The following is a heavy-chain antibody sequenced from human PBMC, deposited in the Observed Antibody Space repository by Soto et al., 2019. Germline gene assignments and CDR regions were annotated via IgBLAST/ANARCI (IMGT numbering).Heavy chain of an antibody. J-gene: IGHJ6*02. CDR2: IIPIFGTA. V-gene: IGHV1-69*01. Sequence: QVQLVQSGAGVKKPGSSVKVSCKASGGTFSSYAISWVRQAPGQGLEWMGGIIPIFGTANYAQKFQGRVTITADESTSTAYMELSSLRSEDTAVYYCASAVAGTMGAYYYGMDVWGRGTTVTVSS. CDR3: ASAVAGTMGAYYYGMDV. CDR1: GGTFSSYA. D-gene: IGHD6-19*01.